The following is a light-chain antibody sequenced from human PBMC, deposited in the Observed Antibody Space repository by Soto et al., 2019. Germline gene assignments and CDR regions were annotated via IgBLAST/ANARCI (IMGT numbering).Light chain of an antibody. Sequence: QSALTQPASVSGSPGQSITISCTGTSSDIGNYNFVSWFQQHPDKAPKLMIYEVNRRPSGVSHRFSGPKSGNTASLTISGLQPEDEADYYCSSYAYGSTLGVFGGGTKLTVL. J-gene: IGLJ3*02. V-gene: IGLV2-23*02. CDR2: EVN. CDR3: SSYAYGSTLGV. CDR1: SSDIGNYNF.